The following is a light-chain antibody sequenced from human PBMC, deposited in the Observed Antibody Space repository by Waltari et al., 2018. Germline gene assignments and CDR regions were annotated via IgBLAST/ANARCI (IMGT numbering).Light chain of an antibody. CDR2: EGS. V-gene: IGLV2-23*01. J-gene: IGLJ3*02. Sequence: QSALTQPASVSGSPGQPITISCTGTISDVGSYHLVSWYQQHPGKAPKLMIYEGSKRPSGVSNRFSGSKSGNTASLTISGLQAEDEADYYCCSYAGSSTWVFGGGTKLTVL. CDR1: ISDVGSYHL. CDR3: CSYAGSSTWV.